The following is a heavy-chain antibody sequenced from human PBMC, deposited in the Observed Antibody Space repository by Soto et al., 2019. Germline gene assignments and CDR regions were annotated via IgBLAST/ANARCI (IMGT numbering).Heavy chain of an antibody. CDR3: ATKNLYDSSGYPKPDYFDY. J-gene: IGHJ4*02. D-gene: IGHD3-22*01. CDR1: GYTLTELS. V-gene: IGHV1-24*01. Sequence: QVQLVQSGAEVKKPGASVKVSCKVSGYTLTELSMHWVRQAPGKGLEWMGGFDPDDGEPIYAQKFQGRVTMTEDTSTDTADMELSRLRSEDTAVYYYATKNLYDSSGYPKPDYFDYWGQGTLVTGSS. CDR2: FDPDDGEP.